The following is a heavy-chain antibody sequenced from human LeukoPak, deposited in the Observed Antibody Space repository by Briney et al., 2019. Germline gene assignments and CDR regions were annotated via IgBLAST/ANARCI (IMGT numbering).Heavy chain of an antibody. CDR2: IYYSGST. CDR1: GGSISSYY. D-gene: IGHD3-10*01. V-gene: IGHV4-59*12. J-gene: IGHJ4*02. CDR3: ARRRVYYYGSGSYYSNRYYFDY. Sequence: PSETLSLTCTVSGGSISSYYWSWIRQPPGKGLEWIGYIYYSGSTNYNPSLKSRVTISVDTSKNQFSLKLSSVTAADTAVYYCARRRVYYYGSGSYYSNRYYFDYWGQGTLVTVSS.